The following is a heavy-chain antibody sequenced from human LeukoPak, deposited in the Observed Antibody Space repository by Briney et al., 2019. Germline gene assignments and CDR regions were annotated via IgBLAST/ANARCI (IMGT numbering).Heavy chain of an antibody. D-gene: IGHD6-13*01. V-gene: IGHV1-2*02. CDR1: GYTFTGYY. J-gene: IGHJ4*02. Sequence: ASVKVSCKASGYTFTGYYMHWVRQAAGQGLEWMGWINPNRGGTNYAQKFQGRVTMTRDTSISTAYMELSRLRSDDTAVYYCARVKGQQLVVGGFDYWGQGTLVTVSS. CDR2: INPNRGGT. CDR3: ARVKGQQLVVGGFDY.